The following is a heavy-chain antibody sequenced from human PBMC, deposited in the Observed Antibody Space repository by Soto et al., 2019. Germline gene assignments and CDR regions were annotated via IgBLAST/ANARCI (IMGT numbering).Heavy chain of an antibody. J-gene: IGHJ4*02. D-gene: IGHD3-10*01. CDR2: IIPIFGTA. CDR3: ARSRSSGSYYKTDFDY. Sequence: ASVKVSCKASGGTFSSYAISWVRQAPGQGLEWMGGIIPIFGTANYAQKFQGRVTITADESTSTAYMELSSLRSEDTAVYYCARSRSSGSYYKTDFDYWGQGTLVTVSS. CDR1: GGTFSSYA. V-gene: IGHV1-69*13.